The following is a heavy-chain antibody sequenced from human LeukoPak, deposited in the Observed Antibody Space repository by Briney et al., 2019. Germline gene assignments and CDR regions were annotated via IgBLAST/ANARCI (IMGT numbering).Heavy chain of an antibody. CDR1: GGTFSSYA. CDR3: ASSAPVAIPSFYYYGMDV. Sequence: SVKVSCKASGGTFSSYAISWVRQAPGQGLEWMGGIIPIFGTANYAQKFQGSVTITADESTSTAYMELSSLRSEDTAVYYCASSAPVAIPSFYYYGMDVWGKGTTVTVSS. J-gene: IGHJ6*04. CDR2: IIPIFGTA. V-gene: IGHV1-69*13. D-gene: IGHD3-10*01.